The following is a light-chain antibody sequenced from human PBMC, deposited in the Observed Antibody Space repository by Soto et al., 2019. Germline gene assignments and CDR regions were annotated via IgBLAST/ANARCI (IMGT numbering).Light chain of an antibody. J-gene: IGKJ1*01. V-gene: IGKV3-20*01. CDR2: DAS. CDR3: QLYDSSSWT. Sequence: EIVLTQSPGTLSLSPGDTATLSCRASQSVSNTYLARYQQKPGQAPRLLIYDASSRATGFPDRFSGSGSGTDFTLTISRLETEDFAVYYCQLYDSSSWTFGQGTKVDIK. CDR1: QSVSNTY.